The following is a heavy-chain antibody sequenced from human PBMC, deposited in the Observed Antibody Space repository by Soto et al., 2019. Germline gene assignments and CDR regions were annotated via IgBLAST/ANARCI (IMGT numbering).Heavy chain of an antibody. CDR3: ARHCTKTDYYYYMDV. CDR2: LYYSGST. V-gene: IGHV4-39*01. CDR1: GVSIGSTIYY. J-gene: IGHJ6*03. Sequence: SETLSLTCTVSGVSIGSTIYYWGWVRQPPGKGLEWIGTLYYSGSTYYNPSLKSRITMSVDTSKNHFSLRLSSVTAADTAVYYCARHCTKTDYYYYMDVWGKGTTFTVSS.